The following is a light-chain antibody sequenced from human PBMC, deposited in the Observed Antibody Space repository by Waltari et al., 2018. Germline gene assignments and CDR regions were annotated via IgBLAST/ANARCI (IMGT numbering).Light chain of an antibody. CDR2: AAS. V-gene: IGKV1-6*01. J-gene: IGKJ1*01. CDR3: LQDYNNPRT. Sequence: AIQMTQSPSSLSASVGDRVTINCRASQGIRNDLGWYQQKPGQAPNLLIYAASILQTGVPSRFSGSGSGTDFTLTISSLQPEDSATYYCLQDYNNPRTFGQGTKVEIK. CDR1: QGIRND.